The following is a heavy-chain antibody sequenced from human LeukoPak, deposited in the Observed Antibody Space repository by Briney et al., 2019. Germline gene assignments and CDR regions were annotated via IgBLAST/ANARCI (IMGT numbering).Heavy chain of an antibody. Sequence: PGGSLRLSCAASGFTFSNYWMSWVRQAPGKGLEWVANIKQDGSEKYYVDSVKGRFTISRDNAKNSLYLQLDSLRAEAPGVYYCARDRLDAFDIWGQGTMVTVSS. CDR3: ARDRLDAFDI. J-gene: IGHJ3*02. V-gene: IGHV3-7*01. CDR1: GFTFSNYW. CDR2: IKQDGSEK.